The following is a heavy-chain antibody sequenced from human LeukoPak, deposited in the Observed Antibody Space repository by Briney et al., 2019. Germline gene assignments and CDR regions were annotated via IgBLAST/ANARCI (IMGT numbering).Heavy chain of an antibody. CDR3: ARDLRRDCSTTTCYAFDY. CDR2: IYPRDGST. V-gene: IGHV1-46*01. CDR1: GYTFTSNY. Sequence: ASVKVSCKASGYTFTSNYIHWVRQAPGQGLEWMGMIYPRDGSTSYAQKFQGRVTVTRDTSTSTVHMELSGLRSEDTAVYYCARDLRRDCSTTTCYAFDYWGQGTLVTVSS. D-gene: IGHD2-2*01. J-gene: IGHJ4*02.